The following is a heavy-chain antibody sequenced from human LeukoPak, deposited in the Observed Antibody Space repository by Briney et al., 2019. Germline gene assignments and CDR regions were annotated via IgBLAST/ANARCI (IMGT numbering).Heavy chain of an antibody. D-gene: IGHD5-12*01. J-gene: IGHJ4*02. CDR2: IRSSIYGGTP. V-gene: IGHV3-49*03. CDR3: ARVRLSPTETQWLRINDY. CDR1: GFTFREFA. Sequence: GGSLRLSCTSSGFTFREFAVSWFRQAPGKGLEWIGFIRSSIYGGTPKAAASVKGRFTISRDDSKSSLFLQMNGLITEDTAVYYCARVRLSPTETQWLRINDYWGQGTLVTVSS.